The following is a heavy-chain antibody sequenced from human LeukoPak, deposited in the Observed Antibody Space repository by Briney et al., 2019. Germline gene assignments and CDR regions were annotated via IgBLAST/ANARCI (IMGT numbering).Heavy chain of an antibody. J-gene: IGHJ6*03. V-gene: IGHV4-39*07. CDR3: ARDFLDYSNPYYYMDV. CDR2: IYYSGST. Sequence: SETLSLTCTVSGVSISSSSYYWGWLRQPPGKGLEWIGSIYYSGSTDYNPSLKSRVTISVDTSKNQFSLKLSSVTAADTAVYYCARDFLDYSNPYYYMDVWGKGTTVTVSS. D-gene: IGHD4-11*01. CDR1: GVSISSSSYY.